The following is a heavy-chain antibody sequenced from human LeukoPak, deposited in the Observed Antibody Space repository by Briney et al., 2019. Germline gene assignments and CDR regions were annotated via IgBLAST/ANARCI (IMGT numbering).Heavy chain of an antibody. Sequence: SETLSLTCAVYGGSFSGYYWTWIRQPPGKGLEWIGEINHSGSANYNPSLKSRVTISVDTSKNQFSLKLTSVTAADTAVYYCASGGWYRGYWGQGTLVTVSS. D-gene: IGHD6-19*01. CDR3: ASGGWYRGY. CDR2: INHSGSA. V-gene: IGHV4-34*01. J-gene: IGHJ4*02. CDR1: GGSFSGYY.